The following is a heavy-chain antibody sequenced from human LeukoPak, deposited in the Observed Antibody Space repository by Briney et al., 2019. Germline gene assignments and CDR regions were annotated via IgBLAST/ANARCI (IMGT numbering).Heavy chain of an antibody. V-gene: IGHV3-30*03. J-gene: IGHJ4*02. CDR3: ARIRDDYNPLDY. CDR2: ISYDGSNK. Sequence: GRSLRLSCAASGFTFSSYGMHWVRQAPGKGLEWVAVISYDGSNKYCADSVKGRFTISRDNSKNTLYLQMDSLRAEDTAVYYCARIRDDYNPLDYWGQGTLVTVSS. CDR1: GFTFSSYG. D-gene: IGHD5-24*01.